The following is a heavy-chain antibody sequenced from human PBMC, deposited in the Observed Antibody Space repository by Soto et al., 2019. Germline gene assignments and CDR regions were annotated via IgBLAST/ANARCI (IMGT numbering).Heavy chain of an antibody. CDR3: VKAYGDAEEYYFDY. CDR2: ISSNGGST. J-gene: IGHJ4*02. D-gene: IGHD7-27*01. CDR1: GFTFSSYA. V-gene: IGHV3-64D*06. Sequence: GGSLRLSCSASGFTFSSYAMLWVRQAPGKGLEYVSAISSNGGSTYYADSVKGRFTISRDNSKNTLYLQMSSLGAEDTAVYYCVKAYGDAEEYYFDYWGQGTLVTVSS.